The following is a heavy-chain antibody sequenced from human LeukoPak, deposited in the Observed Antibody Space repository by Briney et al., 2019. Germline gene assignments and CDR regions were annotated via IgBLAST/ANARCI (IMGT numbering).Heavy chain of an antibody. J-gene: IGHJ4*02. CDR3: ARDQFEYYYDSSGYYLSY. CDR1: GYTFTGYY. V-gene: IGHV1-2*02. D-gene: IGHD3-22*01. CDR2: INPNSGGT. Sequence: ASVKVSCKASGYTFTGYYMHWGLQAPGQGLEWMGWINPNSGGTNYAQKFQGRVTMTRDTSISTAYMELSRLRSDDTAVYYCARDQFEYYYDSSGYYLSYWGQGTLVTVSS.